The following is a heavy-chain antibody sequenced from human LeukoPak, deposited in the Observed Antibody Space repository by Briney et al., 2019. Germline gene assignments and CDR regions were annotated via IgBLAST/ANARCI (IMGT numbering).Heavy chain of an antibody. J-gene: IGHJ4*02. CDR3: ARLYGGNSDHFDY. V-gene: IGHV1-2*02. CDR1: GYTFTGYY. Sequence: ASVKVSCKASGYTFTGYYMHWVRQAPGQGLEWMGWINPNSGGTNYAQKFQSRVTMTRDTSISTAYMELSSLRSEDTAVYYCARLYGGNSDHFDYWGQGTLVTVSS. D-gene: IGHD4-23*01. CDR2: INPNSGGT.